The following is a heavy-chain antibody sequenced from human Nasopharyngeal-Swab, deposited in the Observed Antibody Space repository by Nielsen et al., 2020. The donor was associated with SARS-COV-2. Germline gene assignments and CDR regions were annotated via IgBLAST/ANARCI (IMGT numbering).Heavy chain of an antibody. CDR1: GFTFTSSA. CDR3: ARDRSLEIKASSSDTYYGMDV. V-gene: IGHV1-58*01. CDR2: IVVGSGNT. Sequence: SVKVSCKASGFTFTSSAVQWVRQARGQRLEWIGWIVVGSGNTNYAQKFQERVTITRDMSTSTAYMELSSLRSEDTAVYYCARDRSLEIKASSSDTYYGMDVWGQGTTVTVSS. D-gene: IGHD6-6*01. J-gene: IGHJ6*02.